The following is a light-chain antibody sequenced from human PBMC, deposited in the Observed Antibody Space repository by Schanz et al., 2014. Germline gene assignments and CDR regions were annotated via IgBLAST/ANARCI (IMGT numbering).Light chain of an antibody. CDR1: QGISNY. J-gene: IGKJ2*01. Sequence: DIQMTQSPSTLSASVGDRVTITCRASQGISNYLAWFQQKPGKAPKLLIYKASTLESGVPSRFSGSGSGTDFTLTISGLQPDDFATFYCQHYSVPSGTFGQGTKLEIK. CDR2: KAS. V-gene: IGKV1-5*03. CDR3: QHYSVPSGT.